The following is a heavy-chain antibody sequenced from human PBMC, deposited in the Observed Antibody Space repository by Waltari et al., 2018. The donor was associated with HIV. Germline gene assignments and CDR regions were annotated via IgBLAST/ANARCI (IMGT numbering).Heavy chain of an antibody. J-gene: IGHJ6*02. CDR1: GFTFSNYW. V-gene: IGHV3-74*01. Sequence: VQLVESGGDLAQPGASLRLSCVASGFTFSNYWMHWVRQVPGKRLVLVACINTDDTIRTYAENVKGRFTISRDNGKNTLYLQMNSLRVEYTAVYYWGSSGLDVWGQGTTVNVSS. D-gene: IGHD6-19*01. CDR3: GSSGLDV. CDR2: INTDDTIR.